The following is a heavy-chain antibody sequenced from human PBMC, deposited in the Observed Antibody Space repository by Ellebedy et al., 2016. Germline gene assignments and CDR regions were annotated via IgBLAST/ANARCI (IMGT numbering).Heavy chain of an antibody. D-gene: IGHD3-9*01. CDR1: GFTFSSFW. CDR3: ARWYYDSLTTYYYFDY. J-gene: IGHJ4*02. V-gene: IGHV3-7*01. Sequence: GGSLRLSCAASGFTFSSFWISWVRQAPGKGLEWVADIKPDGREKYHVDSVKGRFTISRDNANNSLYLQMNSLRVEDTAVYYCARWYYDSLTTYYYFDYWGQGTLVTVSS. CDR2: IKPDGREK.